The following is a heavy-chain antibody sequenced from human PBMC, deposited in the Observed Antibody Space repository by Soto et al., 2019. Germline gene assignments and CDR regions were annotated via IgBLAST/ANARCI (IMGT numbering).Heavy chain of an antibody. D-gene: IGHD5-18*01. J-gene: IGHJ4*02. V-gene: IGHV1-69*02. CDR1: VGTFSSYT. CDR3: ARGGLGYSYGLDY. Sequence: QVQLVQSGAEVKKPGSSVKVSCKASVGTFSSYTISWVRQAPGQGLEWMGRIIPILGIANYAQKFQGRVTITADKSTSTAYMELSSLRSEDTAVYYCARGGLGYSYGLDYWGQGTPVTVSS. CDR2: IIPILGIA.